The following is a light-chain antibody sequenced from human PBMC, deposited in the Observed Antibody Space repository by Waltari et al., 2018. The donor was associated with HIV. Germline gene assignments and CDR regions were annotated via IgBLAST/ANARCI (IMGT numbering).Light chain of an antibody. Sequence: EVVLTQSPATLSLSPGERATLSCRASQSVYSYLAWYQQKPGQAPRLLIYDASNRATGIPARFSGSGSGTDFTLTISSLEPEDFAMYYCQQRSTWPRTFGQGTKLQI. CDR2: DAS. CDR3: QQRSTWPRT. CDR1: QSVYSY. J-gene: IGKJ1*01. V-gene: IGKV3-11*01.